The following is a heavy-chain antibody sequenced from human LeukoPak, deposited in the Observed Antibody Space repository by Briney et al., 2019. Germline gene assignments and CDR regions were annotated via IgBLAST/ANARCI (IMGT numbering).Heavy chain of an antibody. V-gene: IGHV3-30-3*01. CDR2: ISYDGSNK. J-gene: IGHJ4*02. CDR1: GFRFSDHA. Sequence: PGRSLRLSCAASGFRFSDHAMHWVRQAPGKGLEWVAVISYDGSNKYYADSVKGRFTISRDNSKNTLYLQMNGLRTEDTAVYYCARQQWLLLIWMGSFDCWGQGALVTVSS. CDR3: ARQQWLLLIWMGSFDC. D-gene: IGHD6-19*01.